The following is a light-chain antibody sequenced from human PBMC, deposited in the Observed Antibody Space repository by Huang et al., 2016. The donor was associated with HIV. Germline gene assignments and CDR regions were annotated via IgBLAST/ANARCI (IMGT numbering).Light chain of an antibody. CDR2: AAS. V-gene: IGKV1-27*01. CDR3: QKYNDVPRT. J-gene: IGKJ1*01. CDR1: QDIDAY. Sequence: DIQMTQSPSSLSASIGDRITISCRASQDIDAYLAWYQHKPGKVPNLLIYAASTLQSGVPSRFSGSGSGTNFTLTIGSLQPEDVGSYYCQKYNDVPRTFGHGTNVEIK.